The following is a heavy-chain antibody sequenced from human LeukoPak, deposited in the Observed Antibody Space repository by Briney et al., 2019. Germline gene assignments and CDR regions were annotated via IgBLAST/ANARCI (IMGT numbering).Heavy chain of an antibody. CDR3: ARQLAGLAPPGFIDS. V-gene: IGHV4-59*08. D-gene: IGHD3-3*02. Sequence: SETLSLTCTVSGGSISSPYWTWIRQPPGKGLEWIGYIYYGGSTDYSPSLKSRATISLDTSKNQFTLHLTSVTAADTAVYYCARQLAGLAPPGFIDSWGQGTLVTVSS. CDR2: IYYGGST. J-gene: IGHJ4*02. CDR1: GGSISSPY.